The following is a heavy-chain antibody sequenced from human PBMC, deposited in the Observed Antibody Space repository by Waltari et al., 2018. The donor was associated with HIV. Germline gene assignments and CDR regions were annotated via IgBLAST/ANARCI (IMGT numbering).Heavy chain of an antibody. CDR1: GGSITSSKW. CDR2: IHHSGNV. CDR3: ARLRDYGDYGHYDF. D-gene: IGHD4-17*01. J-gene: IGHJ4*02. Sequence: QVQLQESGPGLVRHSGTLFLTCGVTGGSITSSKWWSWVRQPPGKGLEWIGDIHHSGNVNYNLSLKSRVAFSVDRSKNHFSLNLTSVTTADTATYFCARLRDYGDYGHYDFWGRGTLVVVSP. V-gene: IGHV4-4*02.